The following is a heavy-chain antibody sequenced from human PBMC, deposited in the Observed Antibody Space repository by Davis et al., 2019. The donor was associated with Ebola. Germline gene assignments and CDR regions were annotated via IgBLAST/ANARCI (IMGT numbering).Heavy chain of an antibody. D-gene: IGHD1-26*01. CDR2: INPNFGGK. CDR3: ARGHTFGRWDDWFDP. V-gene: IGHV1-2*06. Sequence: ASVKVSCKASGYSFAAHYIHWVRQAPGQGLEWMGRINPNFGGKIYAQKFQDRVTLTIDTSINTAYMELDRLRSDDTAVYYCARGHTFGRWDDWFDPWGQGTLVTVSS. CDR1: GYSFAAHY. J-gene: IGHJ5*02.